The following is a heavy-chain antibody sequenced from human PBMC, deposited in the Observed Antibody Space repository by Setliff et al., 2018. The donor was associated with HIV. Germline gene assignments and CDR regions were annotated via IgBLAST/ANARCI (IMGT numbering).Heavy chain of an antibody. J-gene: IGHJ5*02. CDR1: GGSISSGDYY. D-gene: IGHD5-12*01. Sequence: SETLSLTCTVSGGSISSGDYYWSWIRQPPGKGLEWIGFIYYSGTTYYSPSLKSRLTISVDTSKNQFYLKLNSVTAADSAVYYCTLTSRLDGYFDPWGQGTLVTVSS. V-gene: IGHV4-30-4*02. CDR3: TLTSRLDGYFDP. CDR2: IYYSGTT.